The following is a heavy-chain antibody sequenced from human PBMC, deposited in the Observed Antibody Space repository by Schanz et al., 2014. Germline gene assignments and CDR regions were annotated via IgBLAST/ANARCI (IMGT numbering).Heavy chain of an antibody. CDR3: ARDAVALVPEYFMDV. CDR2: ISGGGGSA. J-gene: IGHJ6*03. Sequence: EVRLVESGGGLVQPGGSLRLSCAASGFTFNNYDMNWVRLVPGKGLECVSGISGGGGSAYYADSVKGRFTISRDNSMNTLHLQMDGLRVEDTAVYYCARDAVALVPEYFMDVWGKGTPVTVSS. CDR1: GFTFNNYD. D-gene: IGHD2-15*01. V-gene: IGHV3-23*04.